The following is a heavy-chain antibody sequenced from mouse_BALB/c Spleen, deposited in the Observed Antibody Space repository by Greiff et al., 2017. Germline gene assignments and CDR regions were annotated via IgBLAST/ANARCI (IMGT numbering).Heavy chain of an antibody. Sequence: EVQLVESGGGLVKPGGSLKLSCAASGFAFSSYDMSWVRQTPEKRLEWVAYISSGGGSTYYPDTVKGRFTISRDNAKNTLYLQMSSLKSEDTAMYYCARQGGLRAWFAYWGQGTLVTVSA. CDR2: ISSGGGST. CDR3: ARQGGLRAWFAY. J-gene: IGHJ3*01. D-gene: IGHD2-4*01. V-gene: IGHV5-12-1*01. CDR1: GFAFSSYD.